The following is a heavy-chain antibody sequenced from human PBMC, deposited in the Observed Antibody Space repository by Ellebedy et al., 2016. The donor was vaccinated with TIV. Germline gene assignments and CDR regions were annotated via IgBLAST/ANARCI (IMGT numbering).Heavy chain of an antibody. CDR1: GFTFSGFT. D-gene: IGHD6-13*01. CDR2: ISSSGTYI. Sequence: GESLKISCAASGFTFSGFTMNWVRQAPGKGLEWVSSISSSGTYIHNADSVKGRFIISRDNAKNSLYLQMNSLRVEETAIYYCARPAAAYSSSWYDFDCWGQGTLVTVSS. CDR3: ARPAAAYSSSWYDFDC. J-gene: IGHJ4*02. V-gene: IGHV3-21*01.